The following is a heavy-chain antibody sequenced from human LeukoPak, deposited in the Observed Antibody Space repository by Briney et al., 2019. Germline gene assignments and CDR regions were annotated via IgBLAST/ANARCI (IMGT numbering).Heavy chain of an antibody. D-gene: IGHD6-6*01. V-gene: IGHV3-33*01. J-gene: IGHJ4*02. CDR1: GFTFSSYG. Sequence: AGGSLRLSCAASGFTFSSYGMHWVRQAPGKGLEWVAVIWSDGSNKYYADSVKDRFTISRDNSKNTLYLQMNSLRAEDTAVYYCARGSSTSNTIDWGQGTLVTVSS. CDR2: IWSDGSNK. CDR3: ARGSSTSNTID.